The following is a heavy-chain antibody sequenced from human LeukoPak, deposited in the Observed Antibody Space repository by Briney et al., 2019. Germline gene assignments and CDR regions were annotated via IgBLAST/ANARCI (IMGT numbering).Heavy chain of an antibody. V-gene: IGHV4-34*01. CDR1: GGSFSGYY. CDR2: INQSGST. CDR3: ARAELYCRSTSCSYYFDY. Sequence: SETLSLTCAVYGGSFSGYYWSWIRQPPGKGLEWIGEINQSGSTNYNPSLKSRVTISVDTSKNQFSLKLSSVTAADTAVYYCARAELYCRSTSCSYYFDYWGQGTLVTVSS. J-gene: IGHJ4*02. D-gene: IGHD2-2*01.